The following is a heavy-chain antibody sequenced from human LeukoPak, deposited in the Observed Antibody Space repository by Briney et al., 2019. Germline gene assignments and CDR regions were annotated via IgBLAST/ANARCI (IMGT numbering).Heavy chain of an antibody. CDR2: IYISGST. D-gene: IGHD1-7*01. V-gene: IGHV4-4*07. CDR3: ARDQGLNWNYDFFDY. J-gene: IGHJ4*01. Sequence: SETLSLTCTVSGGSISSHYRSWIRQAAGKGLEWIGRIYISGSTNYNPSLKSRVTLSLDTSKTQISLRLSSVTAADTAVYYCARDQGLNWNYDFFDYWGHGTLVTVSS. CDR1: GGSISSHY.